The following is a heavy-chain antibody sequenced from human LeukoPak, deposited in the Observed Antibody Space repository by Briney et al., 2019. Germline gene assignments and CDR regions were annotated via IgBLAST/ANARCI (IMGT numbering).Heavy chain of an antibody. CDR3: ARGPSGVVPAAIGGCWFDP. J-gene: IGHJ5*02. CDR1: GGSFSGYY. V-gene: IGHV4-34*01. D-gene: IGHD2-2*01. CDR2: INHSGST. Sequence: SETLSLTCAVYGGSFSGYYWSWIRQPPGKGLEWIGEINHSGSTNYNPSLKSRVTISVDTSKNQFSLKLSSVIAADTAVYYCARGPSGVVPAAIGGCWFDPWGQGTLVTVSS.